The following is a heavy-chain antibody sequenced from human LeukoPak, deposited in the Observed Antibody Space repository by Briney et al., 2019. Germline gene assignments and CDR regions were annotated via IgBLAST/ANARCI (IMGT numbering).Heavy chain of an antibody. CDR2: INAGNGNT. CDR1: GYTFTIYA. J-gene: IGHJ4*02. V-gene: IGHV1-3*01. D-gene: IGHD6-13*01. Sequence: ASVKVSCKASGYTFTIYAMHWVRQAPGHRLEWMGWINAGNGNTKYSQKFQGRVTITSDTSASTAYMELSSLRSEDTAVYYCARGFEVGGSSWPYYFDYWGQGTLVTVYS. CDR3: ARGFEVGGSSWPYYFDY.